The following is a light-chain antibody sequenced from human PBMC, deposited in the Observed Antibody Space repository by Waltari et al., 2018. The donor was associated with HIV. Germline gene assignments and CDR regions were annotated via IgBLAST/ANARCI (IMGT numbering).Light chain of an antibody. CDR3: AAWDDSLNGGV. J-gene: IGLJ3*02. Sequence: QSVLTQPPSASGTPGQRVTISCSASRPKIGSNPVNWYQHLPGTAPTLLIYGNDQPPSGVPDRFSASRSGTSASLAISGLQSADEADYYCAAWDDSLNGGVFGGGTKLTVL. CDR2: GND. V-gene: IGLV1-44*01. CDR1: RPKIGSNP.